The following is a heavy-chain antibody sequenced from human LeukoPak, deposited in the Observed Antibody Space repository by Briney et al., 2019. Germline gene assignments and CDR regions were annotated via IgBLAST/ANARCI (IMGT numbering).Heavy chain of an antibody. CDR2: ISSSSTYI. CDR1: GFTFSSYS. D-gene: IGHD4-17*01. J-gene: IGHJ4*02. Sequence: GGSLRLSCAASGFTFSSYSMNWVRQAPGKGPEWVSSISSSSTYIYYADSVKGRFTISRDNSKNTLYLQMNSLRAEDTAVYYCARDSQYGDYASYFDYWGQGTLVTVPS. CDR3: ARDSQYGDYASYFDY. V-gene: IGHV3-21*01.